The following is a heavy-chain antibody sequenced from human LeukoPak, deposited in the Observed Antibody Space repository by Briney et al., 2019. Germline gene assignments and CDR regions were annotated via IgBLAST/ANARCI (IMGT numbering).Heavy chain of an antibody. V-gene: IGHV3-7*01. J-gene: IGHJ4*02. CDR3: ASRPPTGYAYLGVFDY. Sequence: GGSLRLSCAASGFTFSRHWMSWVRQAPGKGLEWVANIKPDGSEKYYVDSVRGRFTISRDNSRSSLYLQMNNLGAEDTALYYCASRPPTGYAYLGVFDYWGQGTLVTVSS. CDR2: IKPDGSEK. D-gene: IGHD3-9*01. CDR1: GFTFSRHW.